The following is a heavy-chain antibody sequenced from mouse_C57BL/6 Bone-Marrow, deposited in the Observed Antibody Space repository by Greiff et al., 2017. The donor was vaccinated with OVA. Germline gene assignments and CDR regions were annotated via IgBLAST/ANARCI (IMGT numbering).Heavy chain of an antibody. CDR1: GFTFSDYY. CDR2: ISNGGGST. V-gene: IGHV5-12*01. J-gene: IGHJ3*01. D-gene: IGHD1-1*01. Sequence: EVMLVESGGGLVQPGGSLKLSCAASGFTFSDYYMYWVRQTPEKRLEWVAYISNGGGSTYYPDTVKGRFTISRDNAKNTLYLQMSRLKSEDTAMYYCARGGDTTVVPFAYWGQGTLVTVSA. CDR3: ARGGDTTVVPFAY.